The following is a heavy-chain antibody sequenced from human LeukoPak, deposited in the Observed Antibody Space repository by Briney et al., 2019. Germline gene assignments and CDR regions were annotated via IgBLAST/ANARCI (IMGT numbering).Heavy chain of an antibody. J-gene: IGHJ3*02. V-gene: IGHV3-20*04. Sequence: GSLRLSCAASGFTFDDYGMSWVRQAPGKGLEWVSGINWNGGSTGYADSVKGRFTISRDNAKNSLYLQMNSLRAEDTAVYYCARNMVRGYEDAFDIWGQGTMVTVSS. D-gene: IGHD3-10*01. CDR3: ARNMVRGYEDAFDI. CDR2: INWNGGST. CDR1: GFTFDDYG.